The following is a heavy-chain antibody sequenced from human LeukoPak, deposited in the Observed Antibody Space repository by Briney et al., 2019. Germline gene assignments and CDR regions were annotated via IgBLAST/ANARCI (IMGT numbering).Heavy chain of an antibody. Sequence: PGGSLRLSCAASGFTFSSYDMHWVRQATGKGLEWASAIGTAGDTYYPGSVKGRFTISRENAKNSLYLQMNSLRAEDTAVYYCARILAARDYYYGMDVWGQGTTVTVSS. J-gene: IGHJ6*02. CDR3: ARILAARDYYYGMDV. D-gene: IGHD6-6*01. CDR2: IGTAGDT. CDR1: GFTFSSYD. V-gene: IGHV3-13*01.